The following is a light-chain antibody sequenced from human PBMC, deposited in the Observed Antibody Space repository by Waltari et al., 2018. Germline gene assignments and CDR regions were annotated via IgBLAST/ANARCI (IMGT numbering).Light chain of an antibody. CDR2: DAS. Sequence: DIQMTQSPSSLSASVGDRVTIACQASQDISNYINLYQQKPGKAPKLLIYDASNLSTGVPSRFSGGGSGTTFTLTISSLQPEDLAIYFCQQYDNVPFTFGPGTRVDFK. CDR1: QDISNY. J-gene: IGKJ3*01. V-gene: IGKV1-33*01. CDR3: QQYDNVPFT.